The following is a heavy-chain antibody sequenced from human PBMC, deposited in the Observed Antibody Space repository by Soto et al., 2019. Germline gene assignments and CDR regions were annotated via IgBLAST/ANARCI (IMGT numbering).Heavy chain of an antibody. CDR3: ARGATSFGVAYDGLDV. CDR2: ISSGSSYI. V-gene: IGHV3-21*01. CDR1: GFTFSSYS. J-gene: IGHJ6*04. D-gene: IGHD3-3*01. Sequence: EVQLVESGGGLVKPGGALRLYCAASGFTFSSYSMNWVRQAPGKGLEWVPSISSGSSYIYYANSVKGLFTISGDNAKNSLYREKNRVRAEDTAVHYCARGATSFGVAYDGLDVWCEGSTVSVSS.